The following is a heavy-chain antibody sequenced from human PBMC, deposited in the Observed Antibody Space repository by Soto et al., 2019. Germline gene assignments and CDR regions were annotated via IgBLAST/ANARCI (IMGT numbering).Heavy chain of an antibody. J-gene: IGHJ6*04. CDR3: ARVRPTDYVGNYNNGMDV. D-gene: IGHD4-17*01. CDR2: IIPIFNTA. V-gene: IGHV1-69*01. Sequence: QVQLVQSGAEVKKPGSSVKVSCKASGGTLSNYAFTWVRQGPGQGLEGMGGIIPIFNTANYAQKFQGRVTIPADESTNTAYMEVNSLTSEDTAVYYCARVRPTDYVGNYNNGMDVWGEGTRVTVSS. CDR1: GGTLSNYA.